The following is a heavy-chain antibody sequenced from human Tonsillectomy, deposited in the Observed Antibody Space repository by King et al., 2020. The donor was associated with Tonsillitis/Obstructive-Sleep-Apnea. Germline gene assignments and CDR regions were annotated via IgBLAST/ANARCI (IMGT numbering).Heavy chain of an antibody. Sequence: VQLVESGAEVKKPGASVKVSCKASGYTFTSYYMHWVRQAPGQGLEWMGIINHGGGSTIYAQKFQGRVTMTRDTSTITVDMELSSLRSEDTAVYYCASGPANGYYMDVWGKGTTVTVSS. CDR2: INHGGGST. CDR3: ASGPANGYYMDV. CDR1: GYTFTSYY. D-gene: IGHD2-8*01. V-gene: IGHV1-46*01. J-gene: IGHJ6*03.